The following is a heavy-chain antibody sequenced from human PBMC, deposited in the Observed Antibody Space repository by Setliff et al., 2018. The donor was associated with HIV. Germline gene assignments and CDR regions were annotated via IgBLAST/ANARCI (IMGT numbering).Heavy chain of an antibody. D-gene: IGHD5-18*01. J-gene: IGHJ4*02. CDR2: IWTSGST. Sequence: SETLSLTCTVSGGSISSGSYYWSWIRQPAGKGLEWIGRIWTSGSTNYNPSLKSRVTISVDTSKHQFSLKLSPVTAADTAVHYCARVTGSYGFDYWGQGTLVTSPQ. V-gene: IGHV4-61*02. CDR3: ARVTGSYGFDY. CDR1: GGSISSGSYY.